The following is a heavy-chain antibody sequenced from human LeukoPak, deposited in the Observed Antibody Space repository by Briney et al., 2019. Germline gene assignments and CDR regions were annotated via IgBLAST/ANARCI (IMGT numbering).Heavy chain of an antibody. Sequence: GSLRLSCVASGLPIADSAMHWVRQAPGKGLEWVSLISGDGVSTFYADSVKGRFSISRDNSKNSLYLEMTSLRTEDAAMYYCAKESGKFDYWGQGTLVAVSS. CDR3: AKESGKFDY. CDR2: ISGDGVST. V-gene: IGHV3-43*02. J-gene: IGHJ4*02. CDR1: GLPIADSA.